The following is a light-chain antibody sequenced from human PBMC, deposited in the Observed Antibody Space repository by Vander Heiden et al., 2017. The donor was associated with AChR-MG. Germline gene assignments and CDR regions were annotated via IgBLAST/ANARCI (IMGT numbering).Light chain of an antibody. CDR1: QSVSSH. Sequence: EIALTQSRAPLSLSPGESATLSCSTSQSVSSHLAWYQQKPGQAPRLLIYGASSRATGVPARFSGSGSGTDFTLTISSLEPEDFAVYYCQQRGNWPVAFGPGTKVDIK. CDR2: GAS. CDR3: QQRGNWPVA. J-gene: IGKJ3*01. V-gene: IGKV3-11*01.